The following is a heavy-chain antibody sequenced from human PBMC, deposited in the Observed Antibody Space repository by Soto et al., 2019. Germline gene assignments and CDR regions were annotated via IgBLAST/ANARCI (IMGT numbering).Heavy chain of an antibody. Sequence: SETLSLTCTVSGGSISSYYWSWIRQPAGKGLEWIGRIYTSGSTNYNPSLKSRVTMSVDTSKNQFSLKLSSVTAADTAVYYCASTSAAGWEYYFDYWGQGTLVTVSS. CDR2: IYTSGST. V-gene: IGHV4-4*07. D-gene: IGHD6-13*01. CDR3: ASTSAAGWEYYFDY. CDR1: GGSISSYY. J-gene: IGHJ4*02.